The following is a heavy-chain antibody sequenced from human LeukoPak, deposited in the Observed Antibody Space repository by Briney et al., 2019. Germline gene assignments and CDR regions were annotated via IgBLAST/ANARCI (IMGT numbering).Heavy chain of an antibody. CDR1: GFTFSSYS. CDR2: ISSSSTTR. D-gene: IGHD2/OR15-2a*01. J-gene: IGHJ4*02. Sequence: PGRSLRLSCAASGFTFSSYSMCWVRQAPGKGLEWVSYISSSSTTRYYADSVKGRFTISRDNAKNSLYLQMNSLRAEDTAVYYCARVTSDYWGQGTLVTVSS. CDR3: ARVTSDY. V-gene: IGHV3-48*01.